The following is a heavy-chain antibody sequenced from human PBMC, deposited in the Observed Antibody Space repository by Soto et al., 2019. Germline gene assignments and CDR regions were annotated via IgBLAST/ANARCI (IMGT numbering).Heavy chain of an antibody. CDR3: ARDYHDFWSGYGAGSESYMDV. V-gene: IGHV4-31*03. CDR1: GGSISSGGYY. J-gene: IGHJ6*03. D-gene: IGHD3-3*01. Sequence: PSETLSLTCTVSGGSISSGGYYWSWIRQHPGKGLEWIGYIYYSGSTYYNPSLKSRVTISVDTSKNQFSLKLSSVTAADAAVYNCARDYHDFWSGYGAGSESYMDVWGKGTTVTVSS. CDR2: IYYSGST.